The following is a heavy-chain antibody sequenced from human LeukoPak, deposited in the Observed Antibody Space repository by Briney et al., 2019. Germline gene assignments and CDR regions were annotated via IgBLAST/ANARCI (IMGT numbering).Heavy chain of an antibody. Sequence: SETLSLTCAVYGGSFSGYYWSWLRQPPGKGLEWLGEINHSGSTNYNPSLKSRVTISVDTSKNQFSLKLRSVTAADTAVYYWARGSTVTRYWGQGTLVTVSS. CDR2: INHSGST. CDR3: ARGSTVTRY. CDR1: GGSFSGYY. J-gene: IGHJ4*02. V-gene: IGHV4-34*01. D-gene: IGHD4-17*01.